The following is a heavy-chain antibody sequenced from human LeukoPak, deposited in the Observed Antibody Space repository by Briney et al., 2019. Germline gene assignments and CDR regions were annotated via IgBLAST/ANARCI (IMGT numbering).Heavy chain of an antibody. V-gene: IGHV4-34*01. J-gene: IGHJ4*02. Sequence: SETLSLTCVVYGGSFSGYFWSWIRQPPGKGLEWIGEITPSGSTNYNPSPKSRVSISIDTSKKKLPLRLTSVTAADSAVYYCASSFYYDSRDYWGQGTLVTVSS. D-gene: IGHD3-22*01. CDR3: ASSFYYDSRDY. CDR1: GGSFSGYF. CDR2: ITPSGST.